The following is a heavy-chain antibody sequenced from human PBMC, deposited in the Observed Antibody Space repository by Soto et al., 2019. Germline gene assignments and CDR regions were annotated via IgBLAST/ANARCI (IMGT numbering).Heavy chain of an antibody. Sequence: SVKVSCKASGGTFSSYAISWVRQAPGQGLEWMGGIIPIFGTANYAQKFQGRVTITADKSTSTAYMELSSLRSEDTAVYYCAVDTAMVNYGMDVWGKGTTVTVSS. V-gene: IGHV1-69*06. CDR2: IIPIFGTA. CDR1: GGTFSSYA. J-gene: IGHJ6*04. D-gene: IGHD5-18*01. CDR3: AVDTAMVNYGMDV.